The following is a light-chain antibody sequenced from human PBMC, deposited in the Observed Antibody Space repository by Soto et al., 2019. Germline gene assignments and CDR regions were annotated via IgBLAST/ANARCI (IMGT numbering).Light chain of an antibody. CDR2: DAT. Sequence: EIVLTQSPVIVSLSPGERASLSCRASQTVNNFLAWYQLKPRKAPRLLIYDATKRASGIPVRFTGSGSGTDFILTIGNIEAEDVAIYYCQQRKKWPPITFGQGTRLEIK. CDR3: QQRKKWPPIT. J-gene: IGKJ5*01. CDR1: QTVNNF. V-gene: IGKV3-11*01.